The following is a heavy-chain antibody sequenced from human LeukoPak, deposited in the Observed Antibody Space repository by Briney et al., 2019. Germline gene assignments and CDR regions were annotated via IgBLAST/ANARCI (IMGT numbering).Heavy chain of an antibody. D-gene: IGHD3-9*01. J-gene: IGHJ6*03. Sequence: GGTLRLSCAASGFTFSSYGMSWVRQAPGKGLEWVSAISGSGGSTYYADSVKGRFTISRDNSKNTLYLQMNSLRAEDTAVYYCAKRASDYDILTGYPSSYYYYYYMDVWGKGTTVTISS. V-gene: IGHV3-23*01. CDR3: AKRASDYDILTGYPSSYYYYYYMDV. CDR2: ISGSGGST. CDR1: GFTFSSYG.